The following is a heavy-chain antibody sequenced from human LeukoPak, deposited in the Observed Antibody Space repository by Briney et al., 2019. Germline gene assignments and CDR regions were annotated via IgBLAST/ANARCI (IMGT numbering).Heavy chain of an antibody. CDR1: GFIFSSYG. J-gene: IGHJ3*02. D-gene: IGHD1-1*01. CDR2: IRYDGSKK. Sequence: PGGSLRLSCAASGFIFSSYGMHWVRQAPGKGLEWVAFIRYDGSKKYYADSVKGRFTISRDNAKNSLYLQMNSLRAEDTALYYCASGTVSGRDGLFGAFDIWGQGTMVTVSS. V-gene: IGHV3-30*02. CDR3: ASGTVSGRDGLFGAFDI.